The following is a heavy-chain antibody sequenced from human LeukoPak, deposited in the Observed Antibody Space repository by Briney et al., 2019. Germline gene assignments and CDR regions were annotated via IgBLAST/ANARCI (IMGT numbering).Heavy chain of an antibody. D-gene: IGHD3-22*01. V-gene: IGHV4-39*01. CDR3: ARGRYYYDSSGSLGDY. CDR2: ISDSGST. Sequence: SETLSLTCTVSGGSISSRSYYWGWIRQPPGKGLEWIGKISDSGSTYYSPSLRSRVTISIDMSKNQFSLKLSSVTATDTAVYYCARGRYYYDSSGSLGDYWGQGTLVTVSS. CDR1: GGSISSRSYY. J-gene: IGHJ4*02.